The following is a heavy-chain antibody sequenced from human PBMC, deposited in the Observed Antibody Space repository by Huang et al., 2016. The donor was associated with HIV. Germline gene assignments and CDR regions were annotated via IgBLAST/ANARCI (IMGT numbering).Heavy chain of an antibody. CDR1: GGSFTGNY. J-gene: IGHJ6*02. CDR3: ARQWTILEWLLGLDV. D-gene: IGHD3-3*01. V-gene: IGHV4-34*02. CDR2: VNYSGAT. Sequence: QMQLQQRGAGLLKPSETLSLTCGVSGGSFTGNYLTWIRQAPGKGLEWIGEVNYSGATNHNPSLNGRVTISLDKSNRELSLNLRSVTAADTAVYYCARQWTILEWLLGLDVWGQGTTVIVSS.